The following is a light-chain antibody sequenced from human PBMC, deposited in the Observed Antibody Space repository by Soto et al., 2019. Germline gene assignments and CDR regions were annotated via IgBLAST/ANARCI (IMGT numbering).Light chain of an antibody. CDR3: QQRSNWPPKIT. CDR2: DAS. CDR1: QSVSIY. V-gene: IGKV3-11*01. Sequence: EIVLTQSPGTLTLSPGERATPPCRAIQSVSIYLAWNQQKPGQAPRLLIYDASNRATGIPARFSGSGSGTDFTLTISSLEPEDFAVYYCQQRSNWPPKITFGQGTRLEIK. J-gene: IGKJ5*01.